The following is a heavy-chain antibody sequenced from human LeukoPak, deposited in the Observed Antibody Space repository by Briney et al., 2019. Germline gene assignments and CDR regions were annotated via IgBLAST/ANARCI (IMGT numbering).Heavy chain of an antibody. J-gene: IGHJ4*02. CDR3: AKDAKTTVVTCLDY. CDR2: IISSGTYM. CDR1: GFTFSSYN. V-gene: IGHV3-21*04. D-gene: IGHD4-23*01. Sequence: GGSLRLSCAASGFTFSSYNMNWVRQAPGKGLEWVSSIISSGTYMYYADSVKGRFTISRDNAKNSLYLQMNSLRAEDTAVYYCAKDAKTTVVTCLDYWGQGTLVTVSS.